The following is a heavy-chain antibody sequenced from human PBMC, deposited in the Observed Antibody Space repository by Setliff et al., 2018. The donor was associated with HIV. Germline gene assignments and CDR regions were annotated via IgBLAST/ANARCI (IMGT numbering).Heavy chain of an antibody. Sequence: GSLRLSCAASGFIFSGYWMTWIRQAPGKGLEWLAQIHPDSTAANYVDSVKGRFTISRDNAKNSLHLQMNSLRAEDTAVYYCARDQVAFIAAAGTGECAFDIWGQGTMVTVSS. D-gene: IGHD6-13*01. CDR3: ARDQVAFIAAAGTGECAFDI. CDR1: GFIFSGYW. J-gene: IGHJ3*02. V-gene: IGHV3-7*03. CDR2: IHPDSTAA.